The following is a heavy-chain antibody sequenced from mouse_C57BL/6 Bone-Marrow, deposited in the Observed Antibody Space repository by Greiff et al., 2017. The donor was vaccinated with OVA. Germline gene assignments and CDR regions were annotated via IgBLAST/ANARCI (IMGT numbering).Heavy chain of an antibody. V-gene: IGHV7-3*01. D-gene: IGHD1-1*01. J-gene: IGHJ4*01. CDR2: IRNKANGYTT. CDR1: GFTFTDYY. Sequence: DVMLVESGGGLVQPGGSLSLSCAASGFTFTDYYMSWVRQPPGKALEWLGFIRNKANGYTTEYSASVKVRFTISRDNSQSILYLQMNALRADDSSTYYCASSPYYYGSSFYAMDYWSQGTSGTVSS. CDR3: ASSPYYYGSSFYAMDY.